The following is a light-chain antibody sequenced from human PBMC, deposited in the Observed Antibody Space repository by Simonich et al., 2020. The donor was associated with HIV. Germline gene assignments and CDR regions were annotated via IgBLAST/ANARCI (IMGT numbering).Light chain of an antibody. J-gene: IGKJ4*01. Sequence: EIEMTQSPATLSVSPGERATLSCRASQSVSNNLAWYQQKPGQAPRLLMHGASTRASGIPARFSGSGSGTEFTLTISSLQSEDFAVYHCQQYTNWPLTSGGGTKVEIK. CDR1: QSVSNN. CDR3: QQYTNWPLT. CDR2: GAS. V-gene: IGKV3-15*01.